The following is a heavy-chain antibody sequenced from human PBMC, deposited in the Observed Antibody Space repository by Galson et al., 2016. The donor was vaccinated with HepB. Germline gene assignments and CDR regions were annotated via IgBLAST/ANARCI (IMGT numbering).Heavy chain of an antibody. D-gene: IGHD3-16*01. CDR3: ARGAHSTFDV. CDR1: GDSVSSNSVA. V-gene: IGHV6-1*01. CDR2: TYRRSTYYN. J-gene: IGHJ3*01. Sequence: CAISGDSVSSNSVAWNWIRQSPSRGPEWLGRTYRRSTYYNDDTESVKGQITINTDTSKNQFSLQLNSVTPEDTAVYYCARGAHSTFDVWGQGTMVTVSS.